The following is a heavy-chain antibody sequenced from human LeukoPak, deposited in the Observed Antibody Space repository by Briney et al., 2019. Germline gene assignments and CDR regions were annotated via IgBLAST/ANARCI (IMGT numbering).Heavy chain of an antibody. J-gene: IGHJ4*02. CDR2: IYYSGST. CDR1: GGSVNSGSYY. V-gene: IGHV4-61*01. CDR3: ARAAYSGSYHSDY. Sequence: KPSKTLSLTCTVSGGSVNSGSYYWNWIRQPPGKGLEWIGYIYYSGSTNYNPSLKSRVTISVDTSKNQFSLKLSSVTAADTAVYYCARAAYSGSYHSDYWGQGTLVTVSS. D-gene: IGHD1-26*01.